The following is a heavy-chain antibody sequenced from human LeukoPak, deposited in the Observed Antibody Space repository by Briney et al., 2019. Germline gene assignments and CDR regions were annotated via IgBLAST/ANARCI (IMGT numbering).Heavy chain of an antibody. CDR1: GYSFTSYW. Sequence: GESLKISCKGSGYSFTSYWIGWVRQLPGKGLEWMGIIYPGDSDTTYSPSFQGQVTFSADKSISTAYQQWSSLKASDSAVYYCARSTYYYDSGGYRLDYWGQGTLVTVSS. V-gene: IGHV5-51*01. J-gene: IGHJ4*02. CDR3: ARSTYYYDSGGYRLDY. CDR2: IYPGDSDT. D-gene: IGHD3-22*01.